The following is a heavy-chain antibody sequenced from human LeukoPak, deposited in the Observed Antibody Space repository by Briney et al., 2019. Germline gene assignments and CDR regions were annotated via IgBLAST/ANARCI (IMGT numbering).Heavy chain of an antibody. Sequence: SETLSLTCAVYGGSFSGHYRSWIRQPPGKGLEWIGEIHPSGGTYYNPSLESRVTISVDTSKNQLSLKLSSVTAADTAVYYCARGEDAAKTHIWGQGSLVTVSP. CDR3: ARGEDAAKTHI. CDR1: GGSFSGHY. V-gene: IGHV4-34*01. D-gene: IGHD5-18*01. CDR2: IHPSGGT. J-gene: IGHJ1*01.